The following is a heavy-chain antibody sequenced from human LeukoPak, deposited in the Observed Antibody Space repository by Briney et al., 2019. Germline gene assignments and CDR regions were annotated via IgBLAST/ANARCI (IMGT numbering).Heavy chain of an antibody. J-gene: IGHJ4*02. CDR1: RFTFSSYW. CDR2: IKEDGSEK. Sequence: GGSLRLSCAASRFTFSSYWMTWVRQAPGKGLEWVANIKEDGSEKYYVDSVKGRFTISRDNAKKSLYLQMNSLRAEDTAVYYCAIAAFDYWGQGTLVTVSS. CDR3: AIAAFDY. V-gene: IGHV3-7*01. D-gene: IGHD6-25*01.